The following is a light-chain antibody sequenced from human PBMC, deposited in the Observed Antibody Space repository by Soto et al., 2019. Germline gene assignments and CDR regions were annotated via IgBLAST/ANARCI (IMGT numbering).Light chain of an antibody. J-gene: IGKJ4*01. CDR2: KAS. Sequence: IQITHSPSTFTTSXGHRFTLTXXASQSISSWLAWYQQKPGKAPKLLIYKASSLESGVPLRFSGSGSGTEFTLTISSLQPDDFATYYCQQFDSYPLTFGGGTKVDIK. V-gene: IGKV1-5*03. CDR3: QQFDSYPLT. CDR1: QSISSW.